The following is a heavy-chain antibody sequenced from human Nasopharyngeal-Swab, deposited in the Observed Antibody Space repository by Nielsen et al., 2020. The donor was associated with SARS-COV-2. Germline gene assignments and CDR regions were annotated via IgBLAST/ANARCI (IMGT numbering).Heavy chain of an antibody. J-gene: IGHJ4*02. Sequence: ESLKISCAASGFTFSNAWMSWVRQAPGKGLEWVGRIKSKTDGGTTDYAAPVKGRFTISRDDSKNTLYLQMNSLKTEDTAVYYCTTDYYYGDSTVFDYWGQGTLVTVSS. CDR3: TTDYYYGDSTVFDY. D-gene: IGHD4-17*01. CDR2: IKSKTDGGTT. V-gene: IGHV3-15*01. CDR1: GFTFSNAW.